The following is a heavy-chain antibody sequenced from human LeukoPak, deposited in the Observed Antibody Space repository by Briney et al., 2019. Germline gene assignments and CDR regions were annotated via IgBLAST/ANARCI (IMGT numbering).Heavy chain of an antibody. CDR1: GFTFSTYN. J-gene: IGHJ4*02. CDR3: AKGGLLVASFDY. V-gene: IGHV3-21*04. CDR2: ITSGETYI. D-gene: IGHD5-12*01. Sequence: PGGSLRLSCAASGFTFSTYNMNWLRQAPGKGLEWVSSITSGETYIYYADSVKGRFTISRDNSKNTLYLQMNSLRAEDTAVYYCAKGGLLVASFDYWGQGTLVTVSS.